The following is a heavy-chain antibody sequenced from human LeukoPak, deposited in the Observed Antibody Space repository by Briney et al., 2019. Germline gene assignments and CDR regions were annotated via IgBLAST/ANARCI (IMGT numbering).Heavy chain of an antibody. CDR2: IKQDGSEK. V-gene: IGHV3-7*03. D-gene: IGHD2-21*01. Sequence: GGSLRLSCAASGFTFSSYWMHWVRQAPGKGLEWVANIKQDGSEKYYVDSVKGRFSISRDNARNSLHLQMNSLRAEDTAVYYCARDCGILRIDCSDALDIWGQGTMVTVSS. CDR1: GFTFSSYW. J-gene: IGHJ3*02. CDR3: ARDCGILRIDCSDALDI.